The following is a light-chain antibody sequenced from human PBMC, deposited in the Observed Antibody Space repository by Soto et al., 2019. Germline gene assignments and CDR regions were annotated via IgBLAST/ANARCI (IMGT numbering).Light chain of an antibody. V-gene: IGKV3-15*01. Sequence: EIVVTQSPGILSVSPGDRATLSCRASQSVGRTLAWYQQTPGQAPTLLIYAASTRATGLPARFSGSGSGTDFTLTISSLQSEDFAVYYCQEYSKWPLFTFGPGTRVDIK. CDR3: QEYSKWPLFT. J-gene: IGKJ3*01. CDR2: AAS. CDR1: QSVGRT.